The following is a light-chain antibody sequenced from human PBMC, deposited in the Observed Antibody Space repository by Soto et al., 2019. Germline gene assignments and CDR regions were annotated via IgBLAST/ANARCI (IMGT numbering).Light chain of an antibody. CDR1: TSDIGGHNY. V-gene: IGLV2-14*01. Sequence: QSALTQPASVSGSPGQSITISCTGTTSDIGGHNYVSWYQQHPGKAPKLMIYDVSYRPSGVSNRFSASKSGNTASLTISGLQAEDEADYYCSSYATSGTPYIFATGTKLTVL. J-gene: IGLJ1*01. CDR3: SSYATSGTPYI. CDR2: DVS.